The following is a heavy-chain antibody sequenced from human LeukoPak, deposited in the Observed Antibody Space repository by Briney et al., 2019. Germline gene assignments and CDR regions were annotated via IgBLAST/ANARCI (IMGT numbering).Heavy chain of an antibody. CDR2: ISSSGSTI. CDR1: GFTFSSYE. J-gene: IGHJ4*02. D-gene: IGHD4-23*01. Sequence: GGSLRLSCAASGFTFSSYEMNWVRQALGKGLEWVSYISSSGSTIYYADSVKGRFTISRDNAKNSLDLQMNSLRVDDTAVYYCVRDRGYSTFDYWGQGTLVIVSS. V-gene: IGHV3-48*03. CDR3: VRDRGYSTFDY.